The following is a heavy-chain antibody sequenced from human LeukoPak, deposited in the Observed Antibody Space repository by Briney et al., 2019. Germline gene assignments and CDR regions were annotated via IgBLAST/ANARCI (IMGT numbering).Heavy chain of an antibody. CDR1: GFTFSDYY. Sequence: PGGSLRLSCAASGFTFSDYYMSWIRQAPGKGLEWVSYISSSGSTIYYADSVKGRFTISRDNAKNSLYLQMNSLRAEDTAVYYCAKDQPFWSGYYTPYFDXXXQGTLVTVSS. CDR3: AKDQPFWSGYYTPYFDX. J-gene: IGHJ4*02. D-gene: IGHD3-3*01. V-gene: IGHV3-11*01. CDR2: ISSSGSTI.